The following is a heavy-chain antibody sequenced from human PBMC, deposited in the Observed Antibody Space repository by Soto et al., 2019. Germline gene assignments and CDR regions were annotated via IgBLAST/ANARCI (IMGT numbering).Heavy chain of an antibody. D-gene: IGHD3-3*01. Sequence: QTQGRGLEWVGEVKHSGSTNYNPSLKSRVTISVDTSKNQFSLKLSSVTAADTAVYYCARGRAYYDFWSGYYKTTGYYYYYGMDVWGQGTTVTFSS. V-gene: IGHV4-34*01. J-gene: IGHJ6*02. CDR3: ARGRAYYDFWSGYYKTTGYYYYYGMDV. CDR2: VKHSGST.